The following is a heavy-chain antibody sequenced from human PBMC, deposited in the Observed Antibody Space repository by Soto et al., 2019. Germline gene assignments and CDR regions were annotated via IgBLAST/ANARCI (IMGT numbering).Heavy chain of an antibody. CDR2: IYYSGST. Sequence: SETLSLTCTVSGGSISSGDYYWSWIRQPPGKGMEWIGYIYYSGSTYYNPSLKSRVTISVDTSKNQFSLKLSSVTAADTAVYYCARQGGDILTGYIYYFDYWGQGTLVTVSS. V-gene: IGHV4-30-4*01. J-gene: IGHJ4*02. D-gene: IGHD3-9*01. CDR3: ARQGGDILTGYIYYFDY. CDR1: GGSISSGDYY.